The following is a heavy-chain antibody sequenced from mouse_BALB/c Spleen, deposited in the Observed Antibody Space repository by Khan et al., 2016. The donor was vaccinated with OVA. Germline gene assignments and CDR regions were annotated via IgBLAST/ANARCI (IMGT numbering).Heavy chain of an antibody. Sequence: QVQLQQSGAELARPGASVKLSYKASGYTFTDYYINWVKQRTGQGLEWIGEISPGSGDTYYNERFKGKATLTADKSSSTAYMQLSSLTSEASAVYFCAERNYFGYTFAYWGQGTLVTVSA. CDR3: AERNYFGYTFAY. J-gene: IGHJ3*01. CDR2: ISPGSGDT. CDR1: GYTFTDYY. D-gene: IGHD1-2*01. V-gene: IGHV1-77*01.